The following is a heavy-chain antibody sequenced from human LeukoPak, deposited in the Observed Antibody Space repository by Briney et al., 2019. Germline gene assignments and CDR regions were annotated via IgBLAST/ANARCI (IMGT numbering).Heavy chain of an antibody. J-gene: IGHJ3*02. D-gene: IGHD3-10*01. CDR1: GYSFTDYW. CDR3: ARHGRGSRSPNAFDI. CDR2: IYPDDSDI. V-gene: IGHV5-51*01. Sequence: GASLKISCKGSGYSFTDYWIGWVRPMPGEGVRWVGIIYPDDSDIRYNPSFQGQVTISADKSIITAYLQWSSLKASDTAMYYCARHGRGSRSPNAFDIWGQGTMVSVSS.